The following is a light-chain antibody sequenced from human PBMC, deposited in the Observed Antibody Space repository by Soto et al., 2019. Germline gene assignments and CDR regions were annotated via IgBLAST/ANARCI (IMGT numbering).Light chain of an antibody. CDR3: QQYNTYPWT. CDR1: QSISSW. J-gene: IGKJ1*01. V-gene: IGKV1-5*03. CDR2: KAS. Sequence: DIQMTQSPSTLSASVGDRVTITCRASQSISSWLAWYQQKPGKAPKLLIYKASSLESGVPSRFSGSESGTEFTLTISSLQPDDFATYYCQQYNTYPWTFGLGTKVEIK.